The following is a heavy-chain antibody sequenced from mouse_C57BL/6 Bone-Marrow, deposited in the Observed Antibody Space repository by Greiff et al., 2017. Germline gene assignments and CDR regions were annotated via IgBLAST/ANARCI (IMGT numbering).Heavy chain of an antibody. CDR3: TTPYYSNPFAY. Sequence: EVKLMESGAELVRPGASVKLSCTASGFNIKDDYMHWVKQRPEQGLEWIGWIDPENGDTEYASKFQGKVTITADTSSNTAYLQLSSLTSEDTAVYYCTTPYYSNPFAYWGQGTLVTVSA. J-gene: IGHJ3*01. CDR1: GFNIKDDY. CDR2: IDPENGDT. V-gene: IGHV14-4*01. D-gene: IGHD2-5*01.